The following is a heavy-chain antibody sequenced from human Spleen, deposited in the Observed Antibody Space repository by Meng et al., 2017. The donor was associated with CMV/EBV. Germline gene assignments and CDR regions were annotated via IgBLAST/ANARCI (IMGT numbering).Heavy chain of an antibody. J-gene: IGHJ4*02. Sequence: GESLKISCTASGFTFGDYALSWVRQAPGEGLEWLGFIRSKAYGGEREYAASVKGRFSISRDDSKSITYLQMNSLKTEDTAVYYCSRDGYSLFDYWGQGTLGTVSS. V-gene: IGHV3-49*04. D-gene: IGHD5-24*01. CDR2: IRSKAYGGER. CDR3: SRDGYSLFDY. CDR1: GFTFGDYA.